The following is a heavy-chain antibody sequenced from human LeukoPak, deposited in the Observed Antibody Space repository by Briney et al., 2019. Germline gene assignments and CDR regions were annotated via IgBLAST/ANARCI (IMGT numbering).Heavy chain of an antibody. CDR3: ARDLSFSPDH. J-gene: IGHJ4*02. CDR2: VSPDGNLA. V-gene: IGHV3-74*01. Sequence: GGSLRLSCAGSGFTLSSSWMHWVREAPWKGPVWVAHVSPDGNLANYADSVKGRFIISRDNAKNTLFLQMNSLRAEDTAVYYCARDLSFSPDHWGQGTLVTVSS. CDR1: GFTLSSSW.